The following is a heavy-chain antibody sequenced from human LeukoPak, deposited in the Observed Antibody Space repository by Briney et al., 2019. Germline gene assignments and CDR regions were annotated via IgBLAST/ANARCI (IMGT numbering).Heavy chain of an antibody. V-gene: IGHV4-4*02. CDR3: AGLVGRYSSGLYYYYFDY. Sequence: PSGTLSLTCTVSGDSINSLDLWSWVRQPPGKGLEWIGEMYLSGTTHSNPSVKSRVTISIDKSKNQFFLNLSSVTAADTAVYYCAGLVGRYSSGLYYYYFDYWGQGTLVTVSS. CDR1: GDSINSLDL. J-gene: IGHJ4*02. D-gene: IGHD3-22*01. CDR2: MYLSGTT.